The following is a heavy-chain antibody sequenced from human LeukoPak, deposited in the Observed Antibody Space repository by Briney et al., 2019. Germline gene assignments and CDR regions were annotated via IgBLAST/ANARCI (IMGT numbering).Heavy chain of an antibody. Sequence: GGSLRLSCAASGFTFSSYAMSWVRQAPGKGLEWVSAISGSGGSTYYADSVKGRFTISRDNSKNTLYLQMYSRRAKDTAVYYCAKFYYGDRKNADYWGQGTLVTVSS. V-gene: IGHV3-23*01. D-gene: IGHD4-17*01. CDR1: GFTFSSYA. CDR3: AKFYYGDRKNADY. J-gene: IGHJ4*02. CDR2: ISGSGGST.